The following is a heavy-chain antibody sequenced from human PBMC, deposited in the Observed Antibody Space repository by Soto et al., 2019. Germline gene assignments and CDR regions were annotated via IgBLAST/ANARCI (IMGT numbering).Heavy chain of an antibody. CDR3: ASPTPYSG. D-gene: IGHD6-13*01. CDR1: GFTFSSYA. J-gene: IGHJ4*02. V-gene: IGHV3-30-3*01. Sequence: GGSLRLSCAASGFTFSSYAMHWVRQAPGKGLEWVAVISYDGSNKYYADSVKGRFTISRDNSKNTLYLQMNSLRAEDTAVYYCASPTPYSGWGQGTLVTVSS. CDR2: ISYDGSNK.